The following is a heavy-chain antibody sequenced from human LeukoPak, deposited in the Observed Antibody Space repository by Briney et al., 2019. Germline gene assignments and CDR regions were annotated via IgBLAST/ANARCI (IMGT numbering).Heavy chain of an antibody. CDR3: ARRSSGHAFDI. CDR1: GFTFSSYW. Sequence: GGSLRLSCAASGFTFSSYWMHWVRQAPGKGLVWVSRINSDGSSTRYADSVKGRFTISRDNAKNSLFLQMNSLRAEDTAVYYCARRSSGHAFDIWGQGTMVTVSS. D-gene: IGHD3-22*01. V-gene: IGHV3-74*01. J-gene: IGHJ3*02. CDR2: INSDGSST.